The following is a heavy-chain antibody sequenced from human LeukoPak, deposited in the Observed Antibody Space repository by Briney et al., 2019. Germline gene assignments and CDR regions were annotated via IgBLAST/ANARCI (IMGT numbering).Heavy chain of an antibody. Sequence: GGSLRLSCAASGFTISSHWMHWVRQAPGKGLVWVSGIYTDGNTTIYVDSVKGRFTISRDNAKNTLHLQMNSLRAEDTAVYYCAKDCELGINWNPFDYWGQGTLVTVSS. CDR1: GFTISSHW. CDR3: AKDCELGINWNPFDY. CDR2: IYTDGNTT. J-gene: IGHJ4*02. V-gene: IGHV3-74*01. D-gene: IGHD1-20*01.